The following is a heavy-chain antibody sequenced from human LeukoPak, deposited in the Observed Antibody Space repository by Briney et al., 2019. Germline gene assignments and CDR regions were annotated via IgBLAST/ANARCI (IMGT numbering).Heavy chain of an antibody. CDR3: VTGFLGGGSSTNEAY. CDR1: GYTFTDYY. J-gene: IGHJ4*02. CDR2: VDPEDGET. D-gene: IGHD2-2*01. Sequence: ASVKVSCKVSGYTFTDYYMHWVQQAPGKGLEWMGLVDPEDGETIYAEKFQGRVTITADTSTDTAYMELSSLRSEDTAVYYCVTGFLGGGSSTNEAYWGQGTLVTVSS. V-gene: IGHV1-69-2*01.